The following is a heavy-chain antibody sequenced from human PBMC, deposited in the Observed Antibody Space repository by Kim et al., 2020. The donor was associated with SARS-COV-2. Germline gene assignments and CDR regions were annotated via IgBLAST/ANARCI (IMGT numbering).Heavy chain of an antibody. CDR3: ATAPRGYTMVRGVIGY. V-gene: IGHV4-34*01. CDR2: INHSGST. CDR1: GGSFSGYY. J-gene: IGHJ4*02. Sequence: SETLSLTCAVYGGSFSGYYWSWIRQPPGKGLEWIGEINHSGSTNYNPSLKSRVTISVDTSKNQFSLKLSSVTAADTAVYYCATAPRGYTMVRGVIGYWGQGTLVTVSS. D-gene: IGHD3-10*01.